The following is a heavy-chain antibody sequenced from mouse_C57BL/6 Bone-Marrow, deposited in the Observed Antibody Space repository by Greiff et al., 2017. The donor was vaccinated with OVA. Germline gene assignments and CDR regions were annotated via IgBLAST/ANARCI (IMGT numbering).Heavy chain of an antibody. CDR1: EYEFPSHD. CDR2: INSDGGST. V-gene: IGHV5-2*01. D-gene: IGHD1-1*01. CDR3: ARQRYGSSYWYFDV. J-gene: IGHJ1*03. Sequence: EVKVVESGGGLVQPGESLKLSCESNEYEFPSHDMSWVRKTPEKRLALVAAINSDGGSTYYPDTMERRFIISRDNTKKTLYLQMSSLRSEDTALYYCARQRYGSSYWYFDVWGTGTTVTVSS.